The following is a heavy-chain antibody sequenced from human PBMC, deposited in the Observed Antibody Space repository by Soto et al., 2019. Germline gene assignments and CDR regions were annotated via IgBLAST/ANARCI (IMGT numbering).Heavy chain of an antibody. CDR1: GYSFTSYW. Sequence: GESLKISCKGSGYSFTSYWIGWVRQMPGKGLEWMGIIYPGDSDTRYSPSFQGQVTISADKSISTAYLQWSSLKASDTAMYYCAYSSSSDYYYYGMDVWGQGTTVTVYS. D-gene: IGHD6-6*01. CDR3: AYSSSSDYYYYGMDV. CDR2: IYPGDSDT. V-gene: IGHV5-51*01. J-gene: IGHJ6*02.